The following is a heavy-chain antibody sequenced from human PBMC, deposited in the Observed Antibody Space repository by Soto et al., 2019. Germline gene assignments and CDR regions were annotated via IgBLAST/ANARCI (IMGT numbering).Heavy chain of an antibody. CDR3: ARDGSSSWQGLYYFDY. CDR1: GFTFSSYA. J-gene: IGHJ4*02. V-gene: IGHV3-21*01. Sequence: GGSLRLSCAASGFTFSSYAMSWVRQAPGKGLEWVSSISSSSSHIYYADSVKGRFTVSRDNAKNSLYLQMSNLRAEDTAVYYCARDGSSSWQGLYYFDYWGQGSLVTVSS. CDR2: ISSSSSHI. D-gene: IGHD6-13*01.